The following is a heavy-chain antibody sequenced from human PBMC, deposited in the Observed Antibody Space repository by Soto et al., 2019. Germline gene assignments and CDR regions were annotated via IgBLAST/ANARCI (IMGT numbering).Heavy chain of an antibody. V-gene: IGHV4-34*01. Sequence: PWETLSLTCAVYGGSFSGYYWSWIRQPPGKGLEWIGEINHSGSTNYNPSLKSRVTISVDTSKNQFSLKLSSVTAADTAVYYCASRTGTTPYSYYYMDVWGKGTTVTVSS. D-gene: IGHD1-1*01. J-gene: IGHJ6*03. CDR2: INHSGST. CDR3: ASRTGTTPYSYYYMDV. CDR1: GGSFSGYY.